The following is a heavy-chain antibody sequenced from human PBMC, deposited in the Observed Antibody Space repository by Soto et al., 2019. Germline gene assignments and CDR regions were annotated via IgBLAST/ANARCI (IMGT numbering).Heavy chain of an antibody. CDR3: ARGGGDGYNFDY. J-gene: IGHJ4*02. CDR1: GFTFSSYA. D-gene: IGHD3-16*01. CDR2: ISYDGSNK. V-gene: IGHV3-30-3*01. Sequence: QVQLVESGGGVVQPGRSLRLSCAASGFTFSSYAMHWVRQAPGKGLEWVAVISYDGSNKYYADSVKGRFTISRDNSKNTRYLQVTSLRAEDTAVYYCARGGGDGYNFDYWGQGTLVTVSS.